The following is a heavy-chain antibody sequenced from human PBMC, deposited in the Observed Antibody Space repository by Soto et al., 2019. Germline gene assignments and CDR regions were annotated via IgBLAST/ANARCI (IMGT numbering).Heavy chain of an antibody. CDR3: ARARGVTPYKIDY. CDR2: IYNTGST. Sequence: QVQLQESGPGLVKPSQTLSLTCTVSGGSIRSGAYYWSWIRQHTGKGVEWIGNIYNTGSTSYNPSLESSVSISLDTSTNQFSLKLNSLTAADTAMYFCARARGVTPYKIDYWGQGTLVSVSS. CDR1: GGSIRSGAYY. D-gene: IGHD2-21*02. V-gene: IGHV4-31*03. J-gene: IGHJ4*02.